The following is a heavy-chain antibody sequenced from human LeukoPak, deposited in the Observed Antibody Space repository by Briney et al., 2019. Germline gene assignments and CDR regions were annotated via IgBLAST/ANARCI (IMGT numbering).Heavy chain of an antibody. CDR3: ARVDGFDCSSTSCYGDYFDY. J-gene: IGHJ4*02. CDR2: ISAYNGNT. Sequence: GASVKVSCKASGYTFTSYGISWVRQAPGQGLEWMGWISAYNGNTNYAQKLQGRVTMTTDTSTSTAYMELRSLRSDDTAVYYCARVDGFDCSSTSCYGDYFDYWGQGTLVTVSS. CDR1: GYTFTSYG. V-gene: IGHV1-18*01. D-gene: IGHD2-2*01.